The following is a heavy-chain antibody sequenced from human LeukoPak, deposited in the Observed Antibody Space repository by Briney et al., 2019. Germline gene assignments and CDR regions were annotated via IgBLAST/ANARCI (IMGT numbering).Heavy chain of an antibody. Sequence: PGGSLSLFCAASGFTFSSYCMNWVRQAPGKGLEWVSSISSSSSYIYYADSVTGRFTISRDNAKNSLYLQMNSLRAEDTAVYYCASGYSYGYSVWGQGTLVTVSS. V-gene: IGHV3-21*01. J-gene: IGHJ4*02. CDR1: GFTFSSYC. D-gene: IGHD5-18*01. CDR2: ISSSSSYI. CDR3: ASGYSYGYSV.